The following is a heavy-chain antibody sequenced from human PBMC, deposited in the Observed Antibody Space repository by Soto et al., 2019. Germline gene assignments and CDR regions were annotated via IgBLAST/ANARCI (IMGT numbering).Heavy chain of an antibody. Sequence: QVQLVESGGGVVQPGRSLRLSCAASGFTFSSYAMHWVRQAPGKGLEWVAVISYDGCNKYYADSVKGRFTISRDNSKNTLYLQMNSRRAEATAVYYCARSVDTAMVNDYWGQGTLVTVSS. CDR3: ARSVDTAMVNDY. CDR1: GFTFSSYA. D-gene: IGHD5-18*01. J-gene: IGHJ4*02. V-gene: IGHV3-30-3*01. CDR2: ISYDGCNK.